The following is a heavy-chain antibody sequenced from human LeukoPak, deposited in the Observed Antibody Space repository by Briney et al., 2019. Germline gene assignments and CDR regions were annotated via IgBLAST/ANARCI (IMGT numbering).Heavy chain of an antibody. D-gene: IGHD4-23*01. CDR1: GFTFSSYG. V-gene: IGHV3-30*18. CDR3: AKPPVVTPGAFDI. J-gene: IGHJ3*02. CDR2: ISYDGSNK. Sequence: PGGSLRLSCAASGFTFSSYGMHWVRQAPGKGLEWVAVISYDGSNKYYADSVKGRFTISGDNSKNTLYLQMNSLRAEDTAVYYCAKPPVVTPGAFDIWGQGTMVTVSS.